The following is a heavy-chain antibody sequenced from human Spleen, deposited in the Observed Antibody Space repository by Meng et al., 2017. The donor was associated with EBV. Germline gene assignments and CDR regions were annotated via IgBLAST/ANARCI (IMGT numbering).Heavy chain of an antibody. J-gene: IGHJ4*02. CDR2: IYWDDDK. Sequence: IPLQESGLTLVTPTQTLTPTCMFSGFSLNSRGVGVGWIRQPPGKALDWLALIYWDDDKRYSPSLKSRLTVTKDTSKTQVVLTMTNMDPLDTATFYCARILGKAPYYFDYWGQGALVTASS. CDR3: ARILGKAPYYFDY. CDR1: GFSLNSRGVG. V-gene: IGHV2-5*02. D-gene: IGHD7-27*01.